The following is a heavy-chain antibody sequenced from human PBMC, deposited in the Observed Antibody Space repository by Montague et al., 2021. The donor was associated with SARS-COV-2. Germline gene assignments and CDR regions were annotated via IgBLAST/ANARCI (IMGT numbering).Heavy chain of an antibody. CDR2: IYYSGST. CDR1: GGSVSSGSYY. Sequence: SETLSLTCTVSGGSVSSGSYYWSWIPQPPGKGLEWIGNIYYSGSTNYNPSLKSRVTISVDTSKNQFSLRLSSVTAADTAVYYCAGWGLLEKYYIDYWGQGTLVTVSS. D-gene: IGHD3-16*01. J-gene: IGHJ4*02. CDR3: AGWGLLEKYYIDY. V-gene: IGHV4-61*01.